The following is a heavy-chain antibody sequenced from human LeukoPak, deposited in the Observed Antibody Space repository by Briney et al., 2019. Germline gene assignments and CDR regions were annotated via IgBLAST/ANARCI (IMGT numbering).Heavy chain of an antibody. CDR2: ISSSSSTI. Sequence: PGGSLRLSCAASGFTFSSYSMTWVRQAPGKGLEWVSYISSSSSTIYYADSVKGRFTISRDNAKNSLYLQMNSLRAEDTAVYYCARDQHGRDYGGNPQLFDYWGQGTLVTVSS. CDR1: GFTFSSYS. J-gene: IGHJ4*02. V-gene: IGHV3-48*01. CDR3: ARDQHGRDYGGNPQLFDY. D-gene: IGHD4-23*01.